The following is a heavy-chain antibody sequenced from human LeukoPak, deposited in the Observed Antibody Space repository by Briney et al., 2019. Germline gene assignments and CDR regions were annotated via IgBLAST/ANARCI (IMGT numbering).Heavy chain of an antibody. Sequence: SGGSLRLSCAASGFTFLSYWMSWVRQAPGKGLEWVANIKQDGSEKYYVDSVKGRFTISRDNAKNSLYLQMNSLRAEDTAVYYCATVAYYCSGYYVFYYYYMDVWGKGTTVTVSS. CDR1: GFTFLSYW. J-gene: IGHJ6*03. CDR2: IKQDGSEK. D-gene: IGHD3-22*01. CDR3: ATVAYYCSGYYVFYYYYMDV. V-gene: IGHV3-7*01.